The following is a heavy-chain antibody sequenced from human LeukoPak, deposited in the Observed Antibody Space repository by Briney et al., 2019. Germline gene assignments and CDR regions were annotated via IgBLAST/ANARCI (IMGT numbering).Heavy chain of an antibody. V-gene: IGHV1-8*01. Sequence: ASVKVSCRASGYTFTSYDINWVRQATGLGLEWMGWMNPNSGNTGYARKFQGRVTMTRNTSISTAYMELSSLRSEDTAVYYCARRGFDYWGQGTLVTVSS. D-gene: IGHD3-10*01. CDR1: GYTFTSYD. J-gene: IGHJ4*02. CDR2: MNPNSGNT. CDR3: ARRGFDY.